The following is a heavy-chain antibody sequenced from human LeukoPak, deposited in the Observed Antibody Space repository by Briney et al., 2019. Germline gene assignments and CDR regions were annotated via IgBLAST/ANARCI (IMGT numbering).Heavy chain of an antibody. D-gene: IGHD3-10*01. CDR1: GYSISSGYY. Sequence: SETLSLTRAVSGYSISSGYYWGWIRQPPGKGLEWIGNIYHSGSTYYNPSLKSRVTISVDTSKNQFSLQLTSVTAADTAVYYWARVGISMLGGASTPTYVDYRGQGTLVTVSS. CDR3: ARVGISMLGGASTPTYVDY. J-gene: IGHJ4*02. V-gene: IGHV4-38-2*01. CDR2: IYHSGST.